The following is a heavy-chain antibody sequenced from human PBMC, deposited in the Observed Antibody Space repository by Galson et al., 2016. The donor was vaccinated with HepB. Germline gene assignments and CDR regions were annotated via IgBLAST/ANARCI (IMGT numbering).Heavy chain of an antibody. V-gene: IGHV3-23*01. J-gene: IGHJ6*02. CDR2: ISGSGTNT. CDR3: AKSLLGVTLVSYYYRMDV. D-gene: IGHD2-21*02. Sequence: SLRLSCAASGFTFSNYVMNWVRQAPGKGLEWVSAISGSGTNTYYEDSVKGRFTISRDNSKNTLFLQMNSLRAEDTAVYYCAKSLLGVTLVSYYYRMDVWGQGTTVTVSS. CDR1: GFTFSNYV.